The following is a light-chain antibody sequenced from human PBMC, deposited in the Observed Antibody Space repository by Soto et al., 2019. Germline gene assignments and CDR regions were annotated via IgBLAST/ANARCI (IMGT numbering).Light chain of an antibody. CDR3: QPYGSSPGGT. V-gene: IGKV3-20*01. J-gene: IGKJ1*01. CDR1: LSVSSSY. CDR2: GAS. Sequence: EIVLTQSPGTLSLSPGERATLSCRASLSVSSSYLAWYQQKPGQAPRLLIYGASSRATVIPDRFSGTGSGTDFNLTISRLEPEDFAVYYCQPYGSSPGGTFGQGTKVEIK.